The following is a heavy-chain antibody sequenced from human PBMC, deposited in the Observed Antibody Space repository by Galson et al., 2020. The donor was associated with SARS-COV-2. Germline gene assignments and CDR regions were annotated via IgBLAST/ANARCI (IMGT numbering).Heavy chain of an antibody. Sequence: ASVKVSCKASGYSFTTYGIYWVRQAPGQGLEWMGWISGYSGHTDYKDRFQGRLSMTSDTTTSTVYMELRSLESDDTAVYYCERGRDANRWYGCAFGVWGQGTSVIGSS. V-gene: IGHV1-18*01. CDR1: GYSFTTYG. CDR3: ERGRDANRWYGCAFGV. J-gene: IGHJ3*01. CDR2: ISGYSGHT. D-gene: IGHD6-13*01.